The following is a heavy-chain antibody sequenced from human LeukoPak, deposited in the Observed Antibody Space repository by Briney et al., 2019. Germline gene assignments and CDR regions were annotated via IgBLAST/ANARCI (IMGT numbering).Heavy chain of an antibody. CDR2: ISGSGGST. V-gene: IGHV3-23*01. J-gene: IGHJ6*02. D-gene: IGHD2-2*01. CDR1: GFTFSSYA. Sequence: GGSLRLSCAASGFTFSSYAMSWVRQAQGKGLEWVSAISGSGGSTYYADSVKGRFTISRDNSKNTLYLQMNSLRAEDTAVYYFAKGGWSQLPLRDYYGMDVGGQGTTVTVSS. CDR3: AKGGWSQLPLRDYYGMDV.